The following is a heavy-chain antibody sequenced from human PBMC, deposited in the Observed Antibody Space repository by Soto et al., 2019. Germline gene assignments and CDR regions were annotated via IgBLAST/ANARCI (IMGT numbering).Heavy chain of an antibody. V-gene: IGHV2-5*02. J-gene: IGHJ4*02. D-gene: IGHD1-1*01. CDR3: AHRQGGYNWNDGDFDY. CDR2: IYWDNDK. Sequence: QITLKESGPTLVKPTQTLTLTCAVSGFSLTTDGVGVGWIRQPPGKALEYLVVIYWDNDKRYNPSLKSRLTLTKDTSKNQVVLTMTNMDPVDTATYYCAHRQGGYNWNDGDFDYWGQGVLVTVSS. CDR1: GFSLTTDGVG.